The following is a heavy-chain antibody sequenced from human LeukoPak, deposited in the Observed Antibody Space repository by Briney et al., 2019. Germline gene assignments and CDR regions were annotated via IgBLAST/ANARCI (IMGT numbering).Heavy chain of an antibody. J-gene: IGHJ5*02. CDR1: GGSISSYY. Sequence: SETLSLTCTVSGGSISSYYWGWIRQPAGKGLEWIGRIYTSGSTNYNPSLKSRVTMSVDTSKNQFSLKLSSVTAADTAVYYCARDRDVVPAASVGWFDPWGQGTLVTVSS. CDR3: ARDRDVVPAASVGWFDP. CDR2: IYTSGST. V-gene: IGHV4-4*07. D-gene: IGHD2-2*01.